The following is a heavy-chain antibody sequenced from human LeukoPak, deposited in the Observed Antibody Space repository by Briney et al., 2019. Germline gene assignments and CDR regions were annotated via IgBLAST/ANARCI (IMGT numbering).Heavy chain of an antibody. V-gene: IGHV3-21*01. CDR3: ARVSGMVAASVSDY. D-gene: IGHD2-15*01. J-gene: IGHJ4*02. Sequence: PGGSLRLSCAASGFTFSSYAMSWVRQAPGKGLEWVSSISSSSSYIYYADSVKGRFTISRDNAKNSLYLQMNSLRAEDTAVYYCARVSGMVAASVSDYWGQGTLVTVSS. CDR2: ISSSSSYI. CDR1: GFTFSSYA.